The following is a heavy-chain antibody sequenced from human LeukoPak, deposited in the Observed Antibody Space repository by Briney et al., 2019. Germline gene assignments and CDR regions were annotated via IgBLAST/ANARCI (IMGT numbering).Heavy chain of an antibody. CDR2: INHSGST. V-gene: IGHV4-34*01. CDR1: GGSISSYY. CDR3: ARHRHSSSPDY. J-gene: IGHJ4*02. Sequence: NPSETLSLTCTVSGGSISSYYWSWIRQPPGKGLEWIGEINHSGSTNYNPSLKSRVTISVDTSKNQFSLKLSSVTAADTAVYYCARHRHSSSPDYWGQGTLVTVSS. D-gene: IGHD6-6*01.